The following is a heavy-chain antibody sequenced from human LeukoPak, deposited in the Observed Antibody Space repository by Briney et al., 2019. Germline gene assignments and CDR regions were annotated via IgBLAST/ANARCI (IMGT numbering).Heavy chain of an antibody. D-gene: IGHD3-3*01. CDR3: ARGRFLEPLDY. CDR2: IWYDGSKK. Sequence: PGRSLRVSCEASGFIFTSYGMHWVRQAPGKGLEWVALIWYDGSKKYCADSLKGRFTISRDNFKNTVYLQMNSLRAEDTAVYYCARGRFLEPLDYWGQGTLVTVSS. V-gene: IGHV3-33*01. CDR1: GFIFTSYG. J-gene: IGHJ4*02.